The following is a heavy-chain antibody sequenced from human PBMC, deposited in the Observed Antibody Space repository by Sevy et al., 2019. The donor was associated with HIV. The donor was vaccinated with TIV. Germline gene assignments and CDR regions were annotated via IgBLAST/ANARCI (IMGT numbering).Heavy chain of an antibody. V-gene: IGHV4-39*01. CDR2: IYYSGST. CDR3: AGQPYDFWSGYYFHY. CDR1: GGSISSSSYY. D-gene: IGHD3-3*01. Sequence: SETLSLTCTVSGGSISSSSYYWGWIRQPPGKGLEWIGSIYYSGSTYYNPSLKSRVTISVDTSKNQFSLKLSSVTAADTAVYYCAGQPYDFWSGYYFHYWGQGTLVTFSS. J-gene: IGHJ4*02.